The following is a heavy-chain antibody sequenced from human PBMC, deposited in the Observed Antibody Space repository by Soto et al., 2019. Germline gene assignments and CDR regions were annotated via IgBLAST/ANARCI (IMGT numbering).Heavy chain of an antibody. J-gene: IGHJ4*02. D-gene: IGHD6-13*01. V-gene: IGHV4-59*01. CDR1: GGSISSYY. CDR2: IYYSGST. CDR3: ARVEGDPYSSTLYYFDY. Sequence: PSETLSLTCTVSGGSISSYYWSWIRQPPGKGLEWIGYIYYSGSTNYNPSLKSRVTISVDTSKNQFSLKLSSVTAADTAVYYCARVEGDPYSSTLYYFDYWGQGTLVPVSS.